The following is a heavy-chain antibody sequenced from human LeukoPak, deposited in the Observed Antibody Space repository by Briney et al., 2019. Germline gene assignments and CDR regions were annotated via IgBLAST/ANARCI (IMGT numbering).Heavy chain of an antibody. Sequence: GGSLRLSCAASGFTFSTYWMHWVRQAPGKGLEWVGRIKSKTDGGTTDYAAPVKGRFTISRDDSKNTLYLQMNSLKTEDTAVYYCTTDIVATISDYWGQGTLVTVSS. V-gene: IGHV3-15*01. CDR2: IKSKTDGGTT. D-gene: IGHD5-12*01. CDR3: TTDIVATISDY. CDR1: GFTFSTYW. J-gene: IGHJ4*02.